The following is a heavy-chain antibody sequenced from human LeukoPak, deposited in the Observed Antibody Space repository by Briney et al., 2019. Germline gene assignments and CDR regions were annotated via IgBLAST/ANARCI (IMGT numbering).Heavy chain of an antibody. CDR2: ISGSGGST. Sequence: GGSLRLFCAASGFTFSSYAMSWVRQAPGKGLEWVSAISGSGGSTYYADSVKGRFTISRDNSKNTLYLQMNSLRAEDTAVYYCAMQVVEWYFDLWGRGTLVTVSS. V-gene: IGHV3-23*01. J-gene: IGHJ2*01. CDR1: GFTFSSYA. D-gene: IGHD2-15*01. CDR3: AMQVVEWYFDL.